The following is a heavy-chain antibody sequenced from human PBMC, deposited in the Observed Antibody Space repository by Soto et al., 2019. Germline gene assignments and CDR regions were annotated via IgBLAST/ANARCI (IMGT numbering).Heavy chain of an antibody. CDR3: ARDQTTVTYYYYGMDV. Sequence: SETLSLTCTVSGGSISSGDYYWSWIRQPPGKGLEWIGYIYYSGSTYYNPSLKSRVTISVDTSKNQFSLKLSPVTAADTAVYYCARDQTTVTYYYYGMDVWGQGTTVTVSS. J-gene: IGHJ6*02. V-gene: IGHV4-30-4*01. CDR2: IYYSGST. CDR1: GGSISSGDYY. D-gene: IGHD4-17*01.